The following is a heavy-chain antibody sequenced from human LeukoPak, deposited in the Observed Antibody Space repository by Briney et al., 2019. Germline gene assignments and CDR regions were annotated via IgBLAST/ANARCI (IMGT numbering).Heavy chain of an antibody. CDR3: AKRPAAAGRTFCYS. CDR2: VSGSGGST. J-gene: IGHJ4*02. V-gene: IGHV3-23*01. Sequence: GGSLRLSCAASGFIFQRRWMHWLRQAPGKGLVWVSDVSGSGGSTYYADSVKGRFTISRDNSKNTLYLQMNSLRAEDTAVYYCAKRPAAAGRTFCYSWGQGTLVTVSS. D-gene: IGHD6-13*01. CDR1: GFIFQRRW.